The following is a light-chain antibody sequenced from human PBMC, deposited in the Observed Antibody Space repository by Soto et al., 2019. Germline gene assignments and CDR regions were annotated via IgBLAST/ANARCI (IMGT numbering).Light chain of an antibody. CDR1: QDISNY. V-gene: IGKV1-27*01. CDR3: QKYNSAPLT. J-gene: IGKJ4*01. CDR2: AAS. Sequence: DIQMTQSPSSLSASVGDRVTITCRTSQDISNYLAWYQQKPGKVPKLLIYAASTLQSGVPSRFSGGGSGTDFSITISSLQPEDVATYYWQKYNSAPLTFGGGTKVEIQ.